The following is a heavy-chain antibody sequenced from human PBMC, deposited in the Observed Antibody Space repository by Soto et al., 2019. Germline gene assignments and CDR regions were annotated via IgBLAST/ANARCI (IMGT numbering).Heavy chain of an antibody. CDR2: ISSSSSYI. J-gene: IGHJ4*02. CDR1: GFTFSTYD. V-gene: IGHV3-21*01. Sequence: GSLRLSCAASGFTFSTYDMNWVRQAPGKGLEWVSFISSSSSYIYYAASVKGRFTISRDNAKNSLYLQMNNLRAEDTAVYYCARHGAEISGYSYGYWGQGILVTVSS. CDR3: ARHGAEISGYSYGY. D-gene: IGHD5-18*01.